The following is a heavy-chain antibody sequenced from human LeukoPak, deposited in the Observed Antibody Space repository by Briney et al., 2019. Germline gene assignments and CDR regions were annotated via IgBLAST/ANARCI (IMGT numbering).Heavy chain of an antibody. CDR3: ARGQRPAWYDGMDV. V-gene: IGHV3-13*04. D-gene: IGHD5-24*01. CDR2: IGRSGDT. CDR1: GFIFSNYD. J-gene: IGHJ6*02. Sequence: QPGGSLRLSCAASGFIFSNYDLHWVRQATGKGLEWVSSIGRSGDTHYSDSVEGRFSISREDAKNSLYLHMSTLRGGDTAVYFCARGQRPAWYDGMDVWGQGTTVTVSS.